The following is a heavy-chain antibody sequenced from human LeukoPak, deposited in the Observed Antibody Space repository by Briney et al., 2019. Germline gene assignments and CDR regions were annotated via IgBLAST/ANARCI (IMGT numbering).Heavy chain of an antibody. J-gene: IGHJ4*02. V-gene: IGHV3-23*01. CDR3: ASSTHITMVRGVIISFDY. Sequence: GGSLRLSCAASGFTFSSYAMSWVRQAPGKGLEWVSAISGSGGSTYYADSVKGRFTISRDNSKNTLYLQMNSLRAEDTAVYYRASSTHITMVRGVIISFDYWGQGTLVTVSS. CDR2: ISGSGGST. D-gene: IGHD3-10*01. CDR1: GFTFSSYA.